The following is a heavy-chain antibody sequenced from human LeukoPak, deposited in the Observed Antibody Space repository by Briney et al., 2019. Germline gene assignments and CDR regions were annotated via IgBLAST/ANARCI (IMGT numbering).Heavy chain of an antibody. CDR1: GFTFSNYW. CDR3: ARDKIVGASKFDY. CDR2: IKQEESEK. V-gene: IGHV3-7*01. D-gene: IGHD1-26*01. Sequence: PGGSLRLSCAVSGFTFSNYWMSWVRQAPGKGLEWVAHIKQEESEKYYVDSVKGRFTISRDNAKNSLYLQMNSLRAEDTAIYYCARDKIVGASKFDYWGQGTLVTVSS. J-gene: IGHJ4*02.